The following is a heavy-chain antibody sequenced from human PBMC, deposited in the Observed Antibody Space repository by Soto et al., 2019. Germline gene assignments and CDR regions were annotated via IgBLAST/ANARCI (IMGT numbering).Heavy chain of an antibody. J-gene: IGHJ4*02. V-gene: IGHV5-51*01. CDR2: IHPGYSDT. CDR1: GYPFTNYY. Sequence: GESLKISCKGSGYPFTNYYIGWVRQMSGKGLEWMGIIHPGYSDTSYSPSFEGQVTISADKSLKSVYLQWSSLKASDTAIYYCARHDSTSSRACFQYWGQGTLVTVSS. D-gene: IGHD3-10*02. CDR3: ARHDSTSSRACFQY.